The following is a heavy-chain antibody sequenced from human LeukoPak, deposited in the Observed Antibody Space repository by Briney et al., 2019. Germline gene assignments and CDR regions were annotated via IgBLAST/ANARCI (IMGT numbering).Heavy chain of an antibody. CDR2: ISSSSSYI. V-gene: IGHV3-21*01. J-gene: IGHJ4*02. CDR1: GFTFSSYS. CDR3: ARDRYSSGWYGDFDC. Sequence: PGGSLRLSCAASGFTFSSYSMNWVRQAQGKGLEWVSSISSSSSYIYYADSVKGRFTISRDNSNNTLYLQLSSLRAEDTAVYYCARDRYSSGWYGDFDCWGQGTLVTVSS. D-gene: IGHD6-19*01.